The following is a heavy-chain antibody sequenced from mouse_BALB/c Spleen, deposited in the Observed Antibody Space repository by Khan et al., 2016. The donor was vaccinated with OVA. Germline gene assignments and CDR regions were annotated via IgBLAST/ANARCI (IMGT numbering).Heavy chain of an antibody. V-gene: IGHV3-2*02. CDR1: GYSITSDYA. Sequence: EVQLQESGPGLVKPPQSLSLTCTVTGYSITSDYAWNWIRQFPGNKLEWMGFISYSGNTNYNPSLKSRISITRDTSKNQFFLQLNSVTTEDTARYYCARVYGGDFDYWVQGTTLTVSS. D-gene: IGHD1-1*01. CDR3: ARVYGGDFDY. CDR2: ISYSGNT. J-gene: IGHJ2*01.